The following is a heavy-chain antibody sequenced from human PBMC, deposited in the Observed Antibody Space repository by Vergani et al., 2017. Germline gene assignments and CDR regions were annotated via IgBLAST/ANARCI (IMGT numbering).Heavy chain of an antibody. J-gene: IGHJ4*02. CDR1: GFTFSTYA. V-gene: IGHV3-64D*06. D-gene: IGHD6-13*01. CDR3: VKYRYSITWYTFDY. CDR2: ISTNGIST. Sequence: EVQLVESGGGLVQPGGSLRLSCSASGFTFSTYAMHWVRQAPGKGLEYVSGISTNGISTYADAGKGRFTISRDNSKNTLYLQMSSLRAEDTAVYYCVKYRYSITWYTFDYWGQGTLVTVSS.